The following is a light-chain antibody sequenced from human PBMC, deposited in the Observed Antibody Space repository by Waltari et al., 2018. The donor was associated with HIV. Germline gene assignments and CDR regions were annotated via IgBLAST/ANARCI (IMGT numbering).Light chain of an antibody. CDR3: CSYAGSYTRV. Sequence: QSALPQPRSVSGSPGQSVPISCPGTSTDVGAYNYVSWYQQHPGKAPKVILSDVSKRPSGVPDRFSGSKSGNTASLTISGLQAEDEADYYCCSYAGSYTRVFGGGTKLTVL. J-gene: IGLJ3*02. CDR2: DVS. CDR1: STDVGAYNY. V-gene: IGLV2-11*01.